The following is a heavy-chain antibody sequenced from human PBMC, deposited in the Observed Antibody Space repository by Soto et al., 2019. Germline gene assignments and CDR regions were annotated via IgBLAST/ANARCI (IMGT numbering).Heavy chain of an antibody. J-gene: IGHJ4*02. D-gene: IGHD1-1*01. V-gene: IGHV3-30*04. CDR1: ALPFTDYS. Sequence: GGSLRLSCAASALPFTDYSMHWVRQTAGKGLEWVAFISHDGRSTFYSDSVKGRFTISRDNSKNSVSLQMNSLTVEDTAIYYCASSGWGASGTPYLDFWGQGTLVTVSS. CDR2: ISHDGRST. CDR3: ASSGWGASGTPYLDF.